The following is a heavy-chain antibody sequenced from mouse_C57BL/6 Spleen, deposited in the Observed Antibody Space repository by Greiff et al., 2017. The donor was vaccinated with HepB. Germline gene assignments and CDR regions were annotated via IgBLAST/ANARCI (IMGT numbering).Heavy chain of an antibody. CDR2: IRSKSNNYAT. V-gene: IGHV10-1*01. Sequence: EVKLVESGGGLVQPKGSLKLSCAASGFSFNTYAMNWVRQAPGKGLEWVARIRSKSNNYATYYADSVKDRFTISRDDSEIMLYLQMNNLKTEDTAMYYCVRRGYYGSSYPYYYAMDYWGQGTSVTVSS. CDR1: GFSFNTYA. J-gene: IGHJ4*01. D-gene: IGHD1-1*01. CDR3: VRRGYYGSSYPYYYAMDY.